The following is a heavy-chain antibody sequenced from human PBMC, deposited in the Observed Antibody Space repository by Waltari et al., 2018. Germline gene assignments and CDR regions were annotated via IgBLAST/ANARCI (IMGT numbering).Heavy chain of an antibody. D-gene: IGHD3-16*01. Sequence: EVQLVQSGAEVKKPGATVKISCKASGYTFTDYYMPWVQQAPGKGLEWMGRVDPADDKTIYAEKFQGRVTINADTSTDTVYMELSSLRSEDTAVYYCARTTTFKSLDYWGQGTLVTVSS. CDR1: GYTFTDYY. CDR2: VDPADDKT. V-gene: IGHV1-69-2*01. J-gene: IGHJ4*02. CDR3: ARTTTFKSLDY.